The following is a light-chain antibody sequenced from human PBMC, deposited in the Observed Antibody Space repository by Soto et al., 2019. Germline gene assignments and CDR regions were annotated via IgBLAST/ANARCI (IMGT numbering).Light chain of an antibody. CDR2: AAS. V-gene: IGKV1-27*01. CDR3: QRYHSAST. J-gene: IGKJ1*01. CDR1: QGISNY. Sequence: DIQMTQSPSSLSASVGDRVTITCRASQGISNYLAWYQQKPGKVPKLLIYAASTLQSGVPSRFSGSGSGTDFTLTISSLQPEDVATYYCQRYHSASTFGQGTKVEIK.